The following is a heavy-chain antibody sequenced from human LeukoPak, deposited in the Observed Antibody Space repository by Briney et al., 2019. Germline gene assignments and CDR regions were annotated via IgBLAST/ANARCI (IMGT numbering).Heavy chain of an antibody. CDR3: AKDSGSGRGLYYYGMDV. V-gene: IGHV3-30*18. J-gene: IGHJ6*04. D-gene: IGHD3-10*01. CDR2: ISSDGNNT. CDR1: GLIFSSYG. Sequence: PGRSLRLSCAASGLIFSSYGIHWVRQAPGKGLEWVAVISSDGNNTYYADSVKGRFTISRDNSKNTLYLQMDSLRAEDTAVYYCAKDSGSGRGLYYYGMDVWGKGTTVPVSS.